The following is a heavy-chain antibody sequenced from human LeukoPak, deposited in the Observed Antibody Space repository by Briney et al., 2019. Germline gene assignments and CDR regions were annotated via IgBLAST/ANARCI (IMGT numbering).Heavy chain of an antibody. V-gene: IGHV4-59*01. CDR1: GGSISSYY. CDR3: ARELPGIAAAGTTYYNGMDV. J-gene: IGHJ6*04. Sequence: PSETLSLTCTVSGGSISSYYWSWIRQPPGKGLEWIGYIYYSGSTNYNPSLKSRVTISVDTSKNQFSLKLSSVTAADTAVYYCARELPGIAAAGTTYYNGMDVWGKGTTVTVSS. D-gene: IGHD6-13*01. CDR2: IYYSGST.